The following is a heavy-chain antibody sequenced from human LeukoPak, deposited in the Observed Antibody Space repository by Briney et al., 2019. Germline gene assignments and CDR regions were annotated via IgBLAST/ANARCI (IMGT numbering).Heavy chain of an antibody. Sequence: SETLSLTCTVSGGSISTYYWSWIRQSAGKGLEWIGRIHRSGSTNYNPSLVSRVTMSVDRSKSQFSLKVSSVTAADTGVYYCARAPEFSSGWLLDCWGQGSLVTVSS. J-gene: IGHJ4*02. CDR2: IHRSGST. D-gene: IGHD6-19*01. CDR1: GGSISTYY. V-gene: IGHV4-4*07. CDR3: ARAPEFSSGWLLDC.